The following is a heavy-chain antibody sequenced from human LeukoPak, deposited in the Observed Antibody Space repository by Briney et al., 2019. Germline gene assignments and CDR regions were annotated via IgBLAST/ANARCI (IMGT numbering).Heavy chain of an antibody. Sequence: GGSLRLSCAASGFTFSSYSMNWVRQAPGKGLEWVSSISSSSSYIYYADSVKGRFTISRDNAKNSLYLQMNSLRAEDTAVYYCARVAYSSSWYFPGYYYYYMDVWGKGTTVTVSS. D-gene: IGHD6-13*01. CDR3: ARVAYSSSWYFPGYYYYYMDV. CDR1: GFTFSSYS. J-gene: IGHJ6*03. CDR2: ISSSSSYI. V-gene: IGHV3-21*01.